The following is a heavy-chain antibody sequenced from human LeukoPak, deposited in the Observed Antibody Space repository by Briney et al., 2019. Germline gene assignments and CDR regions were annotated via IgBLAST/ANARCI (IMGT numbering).Heavy chain of an antibody. CDR1: GFTFSSYA. CDR3: AKVGVITIFGVVTNYFDY. D-gene: IGHD3-3*01. J-gene: IGHJ4*02. CDR2: ISGSGGST. Sequence: PGGSLRLSCAASGFTFSSYAMSWVRQAPGKGLEWVSAISGSGGSTYYADCVRGRFTISRDNSKNTLYLQMNSLRAEDTAVYYCAKVGVITIFGVVTNYFDYWGQGTLVTVSS. V-gene: IGHV3-23*01.